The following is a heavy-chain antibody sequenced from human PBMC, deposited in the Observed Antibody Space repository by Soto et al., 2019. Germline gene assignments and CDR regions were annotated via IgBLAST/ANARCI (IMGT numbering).Heavy chain of an antibody. CDR2: IYYSGST. CDR1: GGSISSGDYY. Sequence: ASETLSLTCTVSGGSISSGDYYWSWIRQPPGKGLEWIGYIYYSGSTYYNPSLKSRVTISVDTSKNQFSLKLSSVTAADTAVYYCARDLGRYCSSTSCYRGWFDPWGQGTLVTVSS. J-gene: IGHJ5*02. V-gene: IGHV4-30-4*01. D-gene: IGHD2-2*02. CDR3: ARDLGRYCSSTSCYRGWFDP.